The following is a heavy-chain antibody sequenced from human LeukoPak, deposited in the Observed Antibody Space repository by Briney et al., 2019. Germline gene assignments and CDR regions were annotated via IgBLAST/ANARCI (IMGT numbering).Heavy chain of an antibody. V-gene: IGHV1-46*01. CDR2: INPSGGST. Sequence: GASVTVSFTASGYTFTIYYMHWVRQAPGQGLEWMGIINPSGGSTSYAQKFQGRVTMTRDMSTSTVYMELSSLRSEDTAVYYCARASAADPGNYYYYYMDVWGKGTTVTVSS. CDR3: ARASAADPGNYYYYYMDV. CDR1: GYTFTIYY. J-gene: IGHJ6*03. D-gene: IGHD6-13*01.